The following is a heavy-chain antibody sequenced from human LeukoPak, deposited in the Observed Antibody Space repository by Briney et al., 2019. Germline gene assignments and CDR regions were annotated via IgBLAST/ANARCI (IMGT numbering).Heavy chain of an antibody. V-gene: IGHV3-23*01. CDR3: AKESFIPYYYDSSGYVDY. D-gene: IGHD3-22*01. CDR1: GFTFSSYA. Sequence: GGSLRLSCAASGFTFSSYAMNRVRQAPGKGLEWVSGISGGGGSTDYADSVKGRFTISRDNSKNTLYLQMNSLRAEDTAVYYCAKESFIPYYYDSSGYVDYWGQGTLVTVSS. CDR2: ISGGGGST. J-gene: IGHJ4*02.